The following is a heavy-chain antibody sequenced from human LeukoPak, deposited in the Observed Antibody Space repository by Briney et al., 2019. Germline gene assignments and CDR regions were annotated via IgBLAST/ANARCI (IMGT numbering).Heavy chain of an antibody. CDR3: ARDMAGTTVFDY. CDR2: IYYSGST. V-gene: IGHV4-31*03. CDR1: GGSISSGGYY. J-gene: IGHJ4*02. D-gene: IGHD1-1*01. Sequence: SQTLSLTCTVSGGSISSGGYYWSWIRQHPGKGLEWIGYIYYSGSTYYNPSLKSRVTISVDTSKNQFPLKLSSVTAADTAVYYCARDMAGTTVFDYWGQGTLVTVSS.